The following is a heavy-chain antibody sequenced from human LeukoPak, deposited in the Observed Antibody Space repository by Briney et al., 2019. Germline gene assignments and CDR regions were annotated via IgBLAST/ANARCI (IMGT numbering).Heavy chain of an antibody. D-gene: IGHD6-19*01. Sequence: GGSLRLSCAASGFTFSSYAMSWVRQAPGKGLEWVSAISGSGGSIYYADSVKGRFTISRDNSKDTLYLQMNSLRVEDTAVYYCAKDGASVSIAVAGVDYWGQGTLVTVSS. CDR3: AKDGASVSIAVAGVDY. J-gene: IGHJ4*02. V-gene: IGHV3-23*01. CDR1: GFTFSSYA. CDR2: ISGSGGSI.